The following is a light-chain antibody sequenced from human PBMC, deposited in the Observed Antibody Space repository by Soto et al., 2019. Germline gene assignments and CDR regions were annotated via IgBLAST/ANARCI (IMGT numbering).Light chain of an antibody. CDR3: QTWGTGIVV. Sequence: QPVLTQSPSASASLGASVKLTCTLSSGHSSDAIAWHQQQPEKGPRFLMNLNSDGSHTKGDGIPDRFSGSSSGAERYLTISSLQSEDEADYYCQTWGTGIVVFGGGTKLTV. V-gene: IGLV4-69*01. CDR2: LNSDGSH. CDR1: SGHSSDA. J-gene: IGLJ2*01.